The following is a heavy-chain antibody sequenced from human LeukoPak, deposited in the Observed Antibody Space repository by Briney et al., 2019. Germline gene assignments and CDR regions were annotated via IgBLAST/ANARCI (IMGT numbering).Heavy chain of an antibody. D-gene: IGHD5-18*01. Sequence: ASVKVSCKASGYTFTGYYMHWVRQAPGQGLEWMGWINPNSGGTNYAQKFQGRVTMTRDTSISTAYMELSRLRSDDTAVYYCARDLGYSYGYAYWGQGTLVTVSS. CDR2: INPNSGGT. V-gene: IGHV1-2*02. J-gene: IGHJ4*02. CDR3: ARDLGYSYGYAY. CDR1: GYTFTGYY.